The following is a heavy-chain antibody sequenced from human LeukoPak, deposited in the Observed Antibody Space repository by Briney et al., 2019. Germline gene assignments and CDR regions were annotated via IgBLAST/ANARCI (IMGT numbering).Heavy chain of an antibody. CDR2: NNESGRT. Sequence: SETLSLTCAVYGGSFSGYYWSWIRQSLGKGLEWIGENNESGRTNYNPSLKSRVTISVDASKNQFSLKLSSVTAADTAVYYCARGRSGWLAFDYWGQGILVTVSS. CDR1: GGSFSGYY. CDR3: ARGRSGWLAFDY. D-gene: IGHD6-19*01. J-gene: IGHJ4*02. V-gene: IGHV4-34*01.